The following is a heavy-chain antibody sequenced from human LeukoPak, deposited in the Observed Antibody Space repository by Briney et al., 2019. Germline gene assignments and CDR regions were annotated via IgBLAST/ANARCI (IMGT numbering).Heavy chain of an antibody. Sequence: GGSLRLSCRGSGFKFDDYGMTWVRQAPGKGLEWVSSISSSSSYIYYADSVKGRFTISRDNAKNSLYLQMNSLRAEDTAVYYCATTFSSRPDFDYWGQGTLVTVSS. V-gene: IGHV3-21*01. CDR3: ATTFSSRPDFDY. CDR1: GFKFDDYG. J-gene: IGHJ4*02. D-gene: IGHD6-13*01. CDR2: ISSSSSYI.